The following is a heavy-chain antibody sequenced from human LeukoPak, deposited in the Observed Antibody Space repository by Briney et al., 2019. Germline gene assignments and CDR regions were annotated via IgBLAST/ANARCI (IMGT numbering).Heavy chain of an antibody. Sequence: GESLKISCQGSGYSFTSYWIRWVRQMPGKGLEWMGRIDPSDSYTNYSPSFQGHVTISADKSISTAYLQRSSLKASDTAMYYCARRVVAGPGDYYGMDVWGKGTTVTVSS. J-gene: IGHJ6*04. CDR2: IDPSDSYT. CDR3: ARRVVAGPGDYYGMDV. CDR1: GYSFTSYW. V-gene: IGHV5-10-1*01. D-gene: IGHD6-19*01.